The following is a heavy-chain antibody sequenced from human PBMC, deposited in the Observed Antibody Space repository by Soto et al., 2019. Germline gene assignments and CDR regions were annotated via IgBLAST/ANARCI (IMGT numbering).Heavy chain of an antibody. CDR1: GFTFSSYW. D-gene: IGHD5-12*01. J-gene: IGHJ4*02. CDR2: INSDGSST. V-gene: IGHV3-74*01. Sequence: PGGSLRLSCAASGFTFSSYWMHWVRQAPGKGLVWVSRINSDGSSTSYADSVKGRFTISRDNAKNTLYLQMNSLRAEDTAVYYCXRGGDEKTADGYNLIDYWGQGTLVTVSS. CDR3: XRGGDEKTADGYNLIDY.